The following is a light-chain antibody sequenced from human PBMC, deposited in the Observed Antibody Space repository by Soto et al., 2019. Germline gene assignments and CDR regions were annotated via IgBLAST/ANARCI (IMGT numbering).Light chain of an antibody. V-gene: IGLV2-14*01. CDR2: DVS. J-gene: IGLJ1*01. CDR1: SSDVGGYEY. Sequence: QSALTQPASVSGSLGQSITIPCTGTSSDVGGYEYVSWYQQHPGKVPKLMIYDVSKRPSGVSNRFSGSKSGNTASLTISGLQAEDEADYYCASYTSDSTYVFGTGTKVTVL. CDR3: ASYTSDSTYV.